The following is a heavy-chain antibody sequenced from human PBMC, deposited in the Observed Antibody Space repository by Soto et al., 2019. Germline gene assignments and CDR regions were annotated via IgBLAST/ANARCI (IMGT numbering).Heavy chain of an antibody. CDR2: IYYSGST. CDR1: GGSISSSSYY. CDR3: ASHGEGDY. V-gene: IGHV4-39*01. Sequence: SETLSLTCTVSGGSISSSSYYWGWIRQPPGKGREWIGSIYYSGSTYYNPSLKSRVTISVDTSKNQFSLKLSSVTAADTAVYYCASHGEGDYWGQGTLVTVSS. J-gene: IGHJ4*02.